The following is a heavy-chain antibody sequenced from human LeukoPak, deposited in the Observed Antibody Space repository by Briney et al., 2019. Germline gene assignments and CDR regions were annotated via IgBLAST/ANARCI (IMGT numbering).Heavy chain of an antibody. CDR1: GFTFSSYA. CDR2: ISGSGGST. J-gene: IGHJ4*02. CDR3: ARGRPAPRGYSGYDRFDY. V-gene: IGHV3-23*01. D-gene: IGHD5-12*01. Sequence: GGSLRLSCAASGFTFSSYAMSWVRQAPGKGLEWVSAISGSGGSTYYADSVKGRFTISRDNAKNSLYLQMNSLRAEDTAVYYCARGRPAPRGYSGYDRFDYWGQGTLVTVSS.